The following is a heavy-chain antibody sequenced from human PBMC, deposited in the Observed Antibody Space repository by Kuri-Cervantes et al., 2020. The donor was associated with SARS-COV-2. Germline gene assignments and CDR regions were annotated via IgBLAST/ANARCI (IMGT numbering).Heavy chain of an antibody. Sequence: ASVKVSCKASGGTFSSYAISWVRQAPGQGLEWMGWINPNSGGTNYAQKFQGWVTMTRDTSISTAYMELSRLRSDDTAVYYCARGLDTAMAYYFDYWGQGTLVTVSS. D-gene: IGHD5-18*01. CDR3: ARGLDTAMAYYFDY. V-gene: IGHV1-2*04. J-gene: IGHJ4*02. CDR2: INPNSGGT. CDR1: GGTFSSYA.